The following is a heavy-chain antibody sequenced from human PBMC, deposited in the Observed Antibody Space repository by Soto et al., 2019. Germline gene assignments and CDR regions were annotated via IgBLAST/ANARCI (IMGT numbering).Heavy chain of an antibody. J-gene: IGHJ4*02. CDR1: GYSFSTYG. CDR3: AKIEHNFGPHDC. D-gene: IGHD1-1*01. Sequence: QVQLAQSGAEVKKPGASVTVSCKASGYSFSTYGISWVRQAPGQGLEWVGWISVHNDYTRYATELQGRVTMTADTSPSTAYMELRSLTSEDPAVYFCAKIEHNFGPHDCWGQGTLVTVTS. CDR2: ISVHNDYT. V-gene: IGHV1-18*01.